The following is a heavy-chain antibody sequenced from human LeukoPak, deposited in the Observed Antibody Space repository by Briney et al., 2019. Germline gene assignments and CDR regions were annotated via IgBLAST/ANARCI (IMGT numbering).Heavy chain of an antibody. CDR3: AKDLLGMVRAVDY. CDR2: ISGSGGST. V-gene: IGHV3-23*01. Sequence: GGSLRLSCAASGFTFSSYGMSWVRQAPGKGPEWVSAISGSGGSTYYADSVKGRFTISRDNSKNTLYLQMNSLRAEDTAVYYCAKDLLGMVRAVDYWGQGTLVTVSS. CDR1: GFTFSSYG. J-gene: IGHJ4*02. D-gene: IGHD3-10*01.